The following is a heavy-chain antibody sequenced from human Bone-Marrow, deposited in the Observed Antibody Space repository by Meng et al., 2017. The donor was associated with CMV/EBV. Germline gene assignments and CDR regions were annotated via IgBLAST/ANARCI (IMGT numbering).Heavy chain of an antibody. CDR2: IIPILGIA. CDR1: GDTFSSYT. Sequence: SVKVSCKASGDTFSSYTISWVRQAPGQGLEWMGRIIPILGIANYAQKFQGRVTITADKSTSTAYMELSSLRSEDTAVYYCAEPTMIEDYYGMDVWGQGTTVTVSS. J-gene: IGHJ6*02. D-gene: IGHD3-22*01. V-gene: IGHV1-69*02. CDR3: AEPTMIEDYYGMDV.